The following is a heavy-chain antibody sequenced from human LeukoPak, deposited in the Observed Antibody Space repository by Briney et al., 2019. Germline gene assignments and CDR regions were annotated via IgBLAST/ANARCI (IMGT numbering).Heavy chain of an antibody. D-gene: IGHD6-13*01. Sequence: GGSLRLSCAASGFTFSSYAMIWVRQAPGKGLEGVSAISCRGGSTYYADCVKGRFTISRDNSKNTLYLQMNSLRAEDTAVYYCAKARSYSSSALYFDYWGQGTLVTVSS. CDR3: AKARSYSSSALYFDY. CDR2: ISCRGGST. J-gene: IGHJ4*02. V-gene: IGHV3-23*01. CDR1: GFTFSSYA.